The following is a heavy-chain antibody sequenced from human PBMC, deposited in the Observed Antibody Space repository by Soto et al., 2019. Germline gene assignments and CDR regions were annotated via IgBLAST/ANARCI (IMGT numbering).Heavy chain of an antibody. J-gene: IGHJ4*02. CDR1: GFTFSSYG. CDR2: ISYDGSNK. Sequence: QVQLVESGGGVVQPGRSLRLSCAASGFTFSSYGMHWVRQAPGKGLEWVAVISYDGSNKYYADSVKGRFTISRDNSKNTLYLQMNSLRAEDTAVYYCAKDQYPGYCSGGSCYPQPIDYWGQGTLVTVSS. V-gene: IGHV3-30*18. CDR3: AKDQYPGYCSGGSCYPQPIDY. D-gene: IGHD2-15*01.